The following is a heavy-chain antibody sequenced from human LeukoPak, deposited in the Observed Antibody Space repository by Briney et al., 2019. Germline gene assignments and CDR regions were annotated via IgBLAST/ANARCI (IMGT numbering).Heavy chain of an antibody. CDR3: ARVESGSYPYYYYYMDV. D-gene: IGHD1-26*01. Sequence: PSETLSLTCTVSGGSISSHYWSWIRQPPGKELEWIGYIYYSGSTNYNPSLKSRVTISVDTSKNQFSLKLSSVTAADTAVYYCARVESGSYPYYYYYMDVWGKGTTVTVSS. J-gene: IGHJ6*03. CDR2: IYYSGST. V-gene: IGHV4-59*11. CDR1: GGSISSHY.